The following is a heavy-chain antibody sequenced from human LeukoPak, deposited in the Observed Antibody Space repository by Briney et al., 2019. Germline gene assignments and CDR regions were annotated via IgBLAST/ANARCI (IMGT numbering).Heavy chain of an antibody. CDR2: INPNSGGT. CDR1: GYTFTGHY. CDR3: ARDKELLDP. J-gene: IGHJ5*02. D-gene: IGHD4-23*01. Sequence: ASVKVSCKASGYTFTGHYMHWVRQAPGQGLEWMGWINPNSGGTTYAQKFRGRVTMTRDTSISTVYMELNNLRSDDTAVYYCARDKELLDPWGQGTLVTVSS. V-gene: IGHV1-2*02.